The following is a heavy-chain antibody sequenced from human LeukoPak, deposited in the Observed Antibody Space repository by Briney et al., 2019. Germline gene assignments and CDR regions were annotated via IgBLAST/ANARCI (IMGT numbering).Heavy chain of an antibody. CDR2: ISSSSSYI. V-gene: IGHV3-21*01. CDR3: ARVRTGLYSPFFDY. Sequence: PGGSLRLSCAASGFTFSSYSMNWVRQAPGKGLEWVSSISSSSSYIYYADSVKGRFTISRDNAKNSLYLQMNSLRAEDTAVYYCARVRTGLYSPFFDYWGQGTLVTVSS. J-gene: IGHJ4*02. D-gene: IGHD1-1*01. CDR1: GFTFSSYS.